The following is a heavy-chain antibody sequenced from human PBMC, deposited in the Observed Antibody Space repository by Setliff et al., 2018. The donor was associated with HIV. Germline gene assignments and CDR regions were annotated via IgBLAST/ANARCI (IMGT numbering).Heavy chain of an antibody. CDR3: AKEISLRFLEWLPLDY. D-gene: IGHD3-3*01. V-gene: IGHV3-30*02. CDR2: IGYDGSNK. J-gene: IGHJ4*02. CDR1: GFTFSRYG. Sequence: GGSLRLSCAASGFTFSRYGMHWVRQAPGKGLEWVAVIGYDGSNKYYGDSVKGRFTISRDNSKNTLYLQMTSLRAEGTAVYYCAKEISLRFLEWLPLDYWGQGTLVTVSS.